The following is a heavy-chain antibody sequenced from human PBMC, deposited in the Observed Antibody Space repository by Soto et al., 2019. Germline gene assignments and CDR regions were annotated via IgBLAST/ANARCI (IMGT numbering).Heavy chain of an antibody. CDR1: GYSFTSYW. CDR2: IDPSDSYT. Sequence: ASLKISCKGSGYSFTSYWISWVRQMPGKGLEWMGRIDPSDSYTNYSPSFQGHVTISADKSISTAYLQWSSLKASDTAMYYCARRNYDILTGYSYYGMDVWGQGTTVTVSS. CDR3: ARRNYDILTGYSYYGMDV. D-gene: IGHD3-9*01. J-gene: IGHJ6*02. V-gene: IGHV5-10-1*01.